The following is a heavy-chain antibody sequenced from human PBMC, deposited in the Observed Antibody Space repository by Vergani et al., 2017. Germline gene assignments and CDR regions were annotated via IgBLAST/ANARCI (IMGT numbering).Heavy chain of an antibody. Sequence: QVQLQESGPGLVKPSQTLSLTCTVSGGSISSGSYYWSWIRQPAGKGLEWIGRIYTSGSTNYNPSLKSRVTMSVDTSKNQFSLKLSSVTAADTAVYYCARTPHLRYCDPLRHYYYMDVWGKGTTVTVSS. CDR2: IYTSGST. CDR1: GGSISSGSYY. V-gene: IGHV4-61*02. D-gene: IGHD3-9*01. J-gene: IGHJ6*03. CDR3: ARTPHLRYCDPLRHYYYMDV.